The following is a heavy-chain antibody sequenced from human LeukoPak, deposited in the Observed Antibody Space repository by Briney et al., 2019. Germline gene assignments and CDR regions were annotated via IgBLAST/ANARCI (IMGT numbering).Heavy chain of an antibody. CDR1: GFTVSSNY. CDR3: ARLGSIAAAGTPDY. CDR2: ISSSSSHT. Sequence: GWSLRLSCAASGFTVSSNYMSWFRQAPGKGLEWVSYISSSSSHTTYADSVKGRFTISRDNARNSLSLQVNSLRADDTAVYYCARLGSIAAAGTPDYWGQGTLVTVSS. J-gene: IGHJ4*02. V-gene: IGHV3-11*06. D-gene: IGHD6-13*01.